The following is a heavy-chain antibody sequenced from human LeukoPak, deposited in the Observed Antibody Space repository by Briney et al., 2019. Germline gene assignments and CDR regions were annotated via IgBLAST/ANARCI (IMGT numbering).Heavy chain of an antibody. J-gene: IGHJ6*03. CDR1: GYTFPSYD. V-gene: IGHV1-8*01. D-gene: IGHD3-3*01. CDR3: ARGRSITIFGVVIMGGRGYYYMDV. Sequence: GASVKVSCKASGYTFPSYDINWVRQATGQGLEWMGWMNPNSGNTGYAQKFQGRVTMTRNTSISTAYMELSSLRSEDTAVYYCARGRSITIFGVVIMGGRGYYYMDVWGKGTTVTVSS. CDR2: MNPNSGNT.